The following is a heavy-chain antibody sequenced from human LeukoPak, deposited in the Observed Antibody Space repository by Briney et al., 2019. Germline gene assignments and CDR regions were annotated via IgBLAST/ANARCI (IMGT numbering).Heavy chain of an antibody. CDR3: ARDRTTGYDY. V-gene: IGHV3-64*01. D-gene: IGHD1-1*01. CDR1: GFTFSSYA. CDR2: ISSNGGRT. Sequence: GGSLRLLCAASGFTFSSYAMHWVRQAPGKGLEYVSAISSNGGRTYYANSVKGRFTISRDNSKNTLYLQMGSLRAEDVAVYYCARDRTTGYDYWGQGTLVTVSS. J-gene: IGHJ4*02.